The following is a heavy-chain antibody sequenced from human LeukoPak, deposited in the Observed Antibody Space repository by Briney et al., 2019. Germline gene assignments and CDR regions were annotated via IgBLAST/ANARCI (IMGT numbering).Heavy chain of an antibody. Sequence: ASVKVSCKASGYTFTSYGIIWVRQAPGQGLEWMGWISAYNGNTNYAQKLQGRVTMTTDTSTSTAYMELRSLRSDDTAVYYCVRDVADHRTDWFDPWGQGTLVTVSS. D-gene: IGHD2-15*01. CDR1: GYTFTSYG. J-gene: IGHJ5*02. CDR2: ISAYNGNT. V-gene: IGHV1-18*01. CDR3: VRDVADHRTDWFDP.